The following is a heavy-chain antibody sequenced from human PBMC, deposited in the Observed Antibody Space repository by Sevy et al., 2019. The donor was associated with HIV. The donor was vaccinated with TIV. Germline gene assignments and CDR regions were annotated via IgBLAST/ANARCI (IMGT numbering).Heavy chain of an antibody. CDR3: AREGRDTYYHGSSGYYYEY. Sequence: ASVKVSCKASGYTFSNYAMHWVRQAPGQRLEWMGWINPGNGNTKYPQRFQGRVTITRDTSASTDYMELSRLRSEDTAVYYCAREGRDTYYHGSSGYYYEYWGQGTLVTVS. V-gene: IGHV1-3*01. CDR2: INPGNGNT. D-gene: IGHD3-22*01. CDR1: GYTFSNYA. J-gene: IGHJ4*02.